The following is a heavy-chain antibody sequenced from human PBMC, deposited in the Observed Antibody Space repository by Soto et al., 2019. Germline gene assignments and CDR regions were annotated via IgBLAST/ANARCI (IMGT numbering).Heavy chain of an antibody. J-gene: IGHJ5*02. V-gene: IGHV3-23*01. Sequence: GSLRLSCAASAFTFSRYAMSWVRQAPGKGLEWVSAISGSGGSTYYADSVKGRFTISRDNSKNTLYLQMNSLRAEDTAVYYCAKGEKLEYSSPLPPTGLNWFDPWGQGPLVTVS. CDR2: ISGSGGST. CDR1: AFTFSRYA. D-gene: IGHD6-6*01. CDR3: AKGEKLEYSSPLPPTGLNWFDP.